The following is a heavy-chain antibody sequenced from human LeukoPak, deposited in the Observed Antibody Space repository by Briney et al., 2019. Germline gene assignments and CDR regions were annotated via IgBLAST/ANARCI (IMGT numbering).Heavy chain of an antibody. CDR2: IIPILGIA. CDR1: GGTFSSYA. CDR3: ARAHEGFDY. Sequence: ASVKVSCKASGGTFSSYAISWVRQAPGQGLEWMGRIIPILGIANYAQKFQGRVTITADKSTGTAYMELSSLRSEDTAVYYCARAHEGFDYWGQGTLVTVSS. J-gene: IGHJ4*02. V-gene: IGHV1-69*04.